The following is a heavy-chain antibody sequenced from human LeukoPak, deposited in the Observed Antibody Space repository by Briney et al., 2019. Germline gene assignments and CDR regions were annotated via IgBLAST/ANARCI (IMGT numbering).Heavy chain of an antibody. CDR2: IYASKYT. CDR1: VGSISSSSAY. D-gene: IGHD5-18*01. V-gene: IGHV4-39*01. J-gene: IGHJ4*02. Sequence: SHTLSLTCTVSVGSISSSSAYWGWIRQPPGKGLEWIGTIYASKYTYYNPFLKSRVTISADASKSRFSPAVGSVCATDTAVYYCVSPRGFSYGYFDYWGQGTLVTVSS. CDR3: VSPRGFSYGYFDY.